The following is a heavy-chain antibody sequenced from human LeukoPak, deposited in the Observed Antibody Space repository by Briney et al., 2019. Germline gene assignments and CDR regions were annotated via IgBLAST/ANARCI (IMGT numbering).Heavy chain of an antibody. CDR3: AKENGVRYYYDSSDPRPFDY. V-gene: IGHV1-69*04. Sequence: ASVKVSCKASGGTFSSYAISWVRQAPGQGLEWMGRIIPILGIANYAQKFQGRVTITADKSTSTAYMELSSLRSEDTAVYYCAKENGVRYYYDSSDPRPFDYWGQGTLVTVSS. J-gene: IGHJ4*02. D-gene: IGHD3-22*01. CDR1: GGTFSSYA. CDR2: IIPILGIA.